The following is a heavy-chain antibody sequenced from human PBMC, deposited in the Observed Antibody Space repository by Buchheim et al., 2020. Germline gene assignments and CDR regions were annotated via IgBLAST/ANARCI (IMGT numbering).Heavy chain of an antibody. D-gene: IGHD3-3*01. Sequence: QVQLQQWGAGLLKPSETLSLTCAVYGGSFSGYYWSWIRQPPGKGLEWIGEINHSGSTNYNPSLKSRVTISVDTSKNQFSLKLSSVTAADTAVYYCARGGYDFWSGYSRNGGWFDPWGQGTL. CDR3: ARGGYDFWSGYSRNGGWFDP. CDR2: INHSGST. J-gene: IGHJ5*02. CDR1: GGSFSGYY. V-gene: IGHV4-34*01.